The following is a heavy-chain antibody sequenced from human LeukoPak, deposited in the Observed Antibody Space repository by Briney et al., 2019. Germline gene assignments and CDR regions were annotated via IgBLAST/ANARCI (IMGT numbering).Heavy chain of an antibody. J-gene: IGHJ4*02. V-gene: IGHV3-21*01. CDR3: ARDHSEPGVFFDS. Sequence: GESLRLSCAASGFTFSSYSMNWVRQGPGKGLEWVSSISGSSSYIYYADSVKGRFTISRDSAKNSLYVQMNSLRAEDTAVYYCARDHSEPGVFFDSWGQGTLVTVSS. CDR1: GFTFSSYS. D-gene: IGHD1-14*01. CDR2: ISGSSSYI.